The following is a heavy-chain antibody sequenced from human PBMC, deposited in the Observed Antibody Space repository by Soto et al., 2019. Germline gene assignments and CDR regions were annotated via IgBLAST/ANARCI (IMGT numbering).Heavy chain of an antibody. D-gene: IGHD2-21*01. Sequence: EIQLLESGGGLVQPGGSLRLSCAASGLTFGSYAMSWVRQAPGKGLEWVSAISNSGGTTYYADSVRGRFTISRDNSKTTLYLQMTSLRADDTAVSYCAKDSPSHVGGWELPFDSWGQGTLVTVSS. CDR2: ISNSGGTT. V-gene: IGHV3-23*01. J-gene: IGHJ4*02. CDR3: AKDSPSHVGGWELPFDS. CDR1: GLTFGSYA.